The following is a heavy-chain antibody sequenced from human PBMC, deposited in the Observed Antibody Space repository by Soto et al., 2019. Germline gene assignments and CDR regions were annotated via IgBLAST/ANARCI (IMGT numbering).Heavy chain of an antibody. J-gene: IGHJ4*02. Sequence: EVQLLESGGGLVQPGGSLRLSCAAYGFSFISYAMSWVRQAPGKGLEWISLISGSGDSTYYADSVKGRFTISRDNSKNTLYLQMNSLRAEDTAVYYCAKQFCTYGVCYYFDYWGRGTLVTVSS. V-gene: IGHV3-23*01. D-gene: IGHD2-8*01. CDR1: GFSFISYA. CDR2: ISGSGDST. CDR3: AKQFCTYGVCYYFDY.